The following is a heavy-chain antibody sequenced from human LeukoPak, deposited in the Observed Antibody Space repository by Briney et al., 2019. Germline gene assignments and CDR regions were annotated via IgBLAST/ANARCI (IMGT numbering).Heavy chain of an antibody. CDR3: ARDSGGYCSSTSCYGGGWFDP. V-gene: IGHV4-59*01. D-gene: IGHD2-2*01. Sequence: SETLSLTCTVPGGSISSYYRSWIRQPPGKGLEWIGYIYYSGSTNYNPSLKSRVTISVDTSKNQFSLKLSSVTAADTAVYYCARDSGGYCSSTSCYGGGWFDPWGQGTLVTVSS. CDR2: IYYSGST. J-gene: IGHJ5*02. CDR1: GGSISSYY.